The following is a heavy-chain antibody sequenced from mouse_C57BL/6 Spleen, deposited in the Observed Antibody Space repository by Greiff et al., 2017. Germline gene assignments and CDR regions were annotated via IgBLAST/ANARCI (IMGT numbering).Heavy chain of an antibody. CDR2: IRNNANGYTT. CDR3: ARYYVGSSWSSYAMDY. V-gene: IGHV7-3*01. D-gene: IGHD1-1*01. CDR1: GFTFTDYY. Sequence: EVMLVESGGGLVQPGGSLSISCAASGFTFTDYYMSWVRQPPGKALEWLGYIRNNANGYTTEYSASVKGLFTISRDNSQSILYLQMNALIAADSATYSCARYYVGSSWSSYAMDYWGQGTSVTFSS. J-gene: IGHJ4*01.